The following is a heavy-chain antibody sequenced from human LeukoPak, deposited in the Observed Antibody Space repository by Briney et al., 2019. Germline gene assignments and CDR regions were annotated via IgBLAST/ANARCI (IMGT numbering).Heavy chain of an antibody. V-gene: IGHV3-33*01. CDR1: GFTFSSYG. CDR2: LWYDGSNK. J-gene: IGHJ4*02. Sequence: GGSLRLSCAASGFTFSSYGMHWVRQAPGKGLEWVAALWYDGSNKYYADSVKGRFTISRDNSKNTLYLQMNSLRAEDTAVYYCARGTPTAPPGHNLDYWGQGTLVTVSS. CDR3: ARGTPTAPPGHNLDY. D-gene: IGHD5-24*01.